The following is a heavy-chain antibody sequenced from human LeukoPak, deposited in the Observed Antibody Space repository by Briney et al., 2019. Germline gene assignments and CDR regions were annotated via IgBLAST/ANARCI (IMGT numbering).Heavy chain of an antibody. J-gene: IGHJ4*02. Sequence: GGSLGLSCAASGFTFSSYTMNWVRQAPGKGLEWVSSISGSSRHKYYADSVKGRFTISRDNAKNSLYLQMNSLRAEDTAVYYRARTANFAAGYYIDYWGQGTLVTVSP. CDR1: GFTFSSYT. CDR2: ISGSSRHK. V-gene: IGHV3-21*01. CDR3: ARTANFAAGYYIDY. D-gene: IGHD6-13*01.